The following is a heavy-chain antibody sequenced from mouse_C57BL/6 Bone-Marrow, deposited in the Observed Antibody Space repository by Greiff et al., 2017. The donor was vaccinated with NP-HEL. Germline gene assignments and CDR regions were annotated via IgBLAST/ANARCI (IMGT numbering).Heavy chain of an antibody. CDR1: GYTFTDYN. Sequence: EVQLQQSGPELVKPGASVKIPCKASGYTFTDYNMDWVKQSHGQSLEWIGDINPNNGGPIYNQKFKGKATLTVDKSSSTAYMALRSLTSEDTAVYYCARADIYYDYDGYAMDYWGQGTSVTVSS. D-gene: IGHD2-4*01. V-gene: IGHV1-18*01. CDR3: ARADIYYDYDGYAMDY. CDR2: INPNNGGP. J-gene: IGHJ4*01.